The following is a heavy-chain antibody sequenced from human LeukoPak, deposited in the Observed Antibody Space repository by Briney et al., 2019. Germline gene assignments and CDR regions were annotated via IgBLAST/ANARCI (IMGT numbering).Heavy chain of an antibody. CDR1: GFTFSRNG. CDR2: SSGGST. V-gene: IGHV3-23*01. J-gene: IGHJ4*02. D-gene: IGHD3-10*01. Sequence: GGSLRLSCAASGFTFSRNGMTWVRQAPGKGLEWVSASSGGSTYYADSVRGRFTISRDNSKNTLYLQMNSLRAEDTAVYYCAKDRRAGSYDYWGQGTLVTVSS. CDR3: AKDRRAGSYDY.